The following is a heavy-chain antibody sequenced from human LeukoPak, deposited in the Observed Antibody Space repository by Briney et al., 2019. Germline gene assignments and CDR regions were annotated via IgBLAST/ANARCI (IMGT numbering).Heavy chain of an antibody. CDR1: GFTFSSYR. Sequence: GGSLRLSCAASGFTFSSYRMNWVRQAPGKGLEWVSSISSSGSYIYYADSVEGRFTISRDNAKNSLYLQMNSLRAEDTAVYYCARAYYDPYHVIDYWGQGTLVTVSS. J-gene: IGHJ4*02. V-gene: IGHV3-21*01. CDR2: ISSSGSYI. CDR3: ARAYYDPYHVIDY. D-gene: IGHD3-22*01.